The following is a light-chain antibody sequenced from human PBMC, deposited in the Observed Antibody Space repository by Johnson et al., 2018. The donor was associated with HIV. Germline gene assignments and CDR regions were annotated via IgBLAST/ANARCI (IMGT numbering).Light chain of an antibody. CDR3: ATWDSSLSATDF. Sequence: SILTQPPSVSAAPGQKVTISCSGTNSNIGNNYVSWYQQLPGTAPKLLIYDNNKRPSGIPDRFSGSKSGTSATLGITGLQTGDEAYYYCATWDSSLSATDFFVTGTKVTVL. V-gene: IGLV1-51*01. J-gene: IGLJ1*01. CDR1: NSNIGNNY. CDR2: DNN.